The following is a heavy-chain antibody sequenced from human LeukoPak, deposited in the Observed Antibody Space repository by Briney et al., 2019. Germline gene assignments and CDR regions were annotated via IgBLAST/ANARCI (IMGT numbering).Heavy chain of an antibody. CDR2: ISYDGSNK. CDR3: ARDFEIVATIFDY. D-gene: IGHD5-12*01. V-gene: IGHV3-30-3*01. Sequence: GGSLRLSCAASGFTFSSYAMHWVRQAPGKGLEWVAVISYDGSNKYYADSVKGRFTISRDNAKNSLYLQMNSLRAEDTAVYYCARDFEIVATIFDYWGQGTLVTVSS. J-gene: IGHJ4*02. CDR1: GFTFSSYA.